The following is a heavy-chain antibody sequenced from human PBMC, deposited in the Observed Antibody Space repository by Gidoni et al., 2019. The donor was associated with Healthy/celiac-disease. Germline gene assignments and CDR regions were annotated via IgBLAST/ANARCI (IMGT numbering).Heavy chain of an antibody. V-gene: IGHV3-30*18. J-gene: IGHJ6*02. Sequence: GVQPGRSLRLSCAASGFPFSRYGMHWVRQAPGKRLEWVAVISYDGSNKYYADSVKGRFTISRDNSKNTLDLQMNSLRAEDTAVYYCAKDRVGQQLVLLSDMDVWGQGTTVTVAS. D-gene: IGHD6-13*01. CDR2: ISYDGSNK. CDR3: AKDRVGQQLVLLSDMDV. CDR1: GFPFSRYG.